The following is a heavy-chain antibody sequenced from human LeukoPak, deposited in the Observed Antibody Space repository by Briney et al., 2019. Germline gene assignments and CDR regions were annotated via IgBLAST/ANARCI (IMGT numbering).Heavy chain of an antibody. CDR1: GFTFSDSA. CDR2: LNPDGSTT. V-gene: IGHV3-74*01. J-gene: IGHJ5*02. D-gene: IGHD3-22*01. Sequence: GGSLKLSCADSGFTFSDSAVHWVRQAPGKGLEWVSRLNPDGSTTTYAASVKGRFTISRDNAKNTVYLQMNSLRAEDTAVYYCARVLSGSWDWFDPWGQGTLVTVSS. CDR3: ARVLSGSWDWFDP.